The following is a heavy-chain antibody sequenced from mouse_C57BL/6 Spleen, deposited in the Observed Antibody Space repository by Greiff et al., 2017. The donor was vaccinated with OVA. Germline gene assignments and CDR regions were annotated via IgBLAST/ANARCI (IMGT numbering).Heavy chain of an antibody. D-gene: IGHD4-1*01. CDR1: GFTFSDFY. J-gene: IGHJ2*01. Sequence: EVNVVESGGGLVQSGRSLRLSCATSGFTFSDFYMEWVRQAPGKGLEWIAASRNKANDYTTEYSASVKGRFIVSRDTSQSILYLQMNALRAEDTAIYYCARDLTGYFDYWGKGTTLTVSS. V-gene: IGHV7-1*01. CDR2: SRNKANDYTT. CDR3: ARDLTGYFDY.